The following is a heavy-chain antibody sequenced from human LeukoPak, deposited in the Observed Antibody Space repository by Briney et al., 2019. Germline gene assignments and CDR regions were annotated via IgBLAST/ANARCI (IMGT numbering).Heavy chain of an antibody. V-gene: IGHV4-4*02. CDR2: IYHSGST. CDR3: ARALYYGSGRNAFDI. D-gene: IGHD3-10*01. Sequence: SETLSLTCAVSGGSISSSNWWSWVRQPPGKGLEWIGEIYHSGSTNYNPSLKSRVTISVDKSKNQFSLNLSSVTAADTSVYYCARALYYGSGRNAFDIWGQGTMVTVSS. J-gene: IGHJ3*02. CDR1: GGSISSSNW.